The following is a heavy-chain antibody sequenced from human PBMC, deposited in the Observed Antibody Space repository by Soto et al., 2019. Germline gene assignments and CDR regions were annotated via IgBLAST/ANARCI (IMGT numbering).Heavy chain of an antibody. Sequence: ASVKVFCKASGYTFTTYYMHWVRQAPGQGLEWMGIINPSGGSTSYAQKFQGRVTMTRDTSTSTVYMELSSLRSEDTAVYYCAIHDSSGYYLNIDYWGQGTLVTVSS. V-gene: IGHV1-46*03. CDR2: INPSGGST. CDR1: GYTFTTYY. CDR3: AIHDSSGYYLNIDY. D-gene: IGHD3-22*01. J-gene: IGHJ4*02.